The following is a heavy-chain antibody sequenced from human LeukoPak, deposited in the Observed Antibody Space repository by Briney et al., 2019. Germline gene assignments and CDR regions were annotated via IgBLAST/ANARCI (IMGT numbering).Heavy chain of an antibody. CDR1: GGTCISYA. J-gene: IGHJ6*02. D-gene: IGHD3-3*01. CDR3: ARGTRAIFGVVIHYYYSGMDV. CDR2: IIPIFGTA. V-gene: IGHV1-69*13. Sequence: GASVKVSCKASGGTCISYAISWVRQAPGQGLEWMGGIIPIFGTANYAQKFQGRVTITSYESTSTAYMELSSLRSEDMAVYYCARGTRAIFGVVIHYYYSGMDVWGQGTTGTVSS.